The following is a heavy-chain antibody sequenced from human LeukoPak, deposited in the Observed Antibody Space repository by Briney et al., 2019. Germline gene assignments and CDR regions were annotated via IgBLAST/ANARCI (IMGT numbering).Heavy chain of an antibody. CDR2: INSDGSST. V-gene: IGHV3-74*01. Sequence: GGSLRLSCAVSGFTFSDHYMDWVRQAPGKGLVWVSRINSDGSSTSYADSVKGRFTISRDNAKNTLYLQMNSLRAEDTAVYYCARDVSGSYLGAIDIWGQGTMVTVSS. D-gene: IGHD1-26*01. CDR3: ARDVSGSYLGAIDI. CDR1: GFTFSDHY. J-gene: IGHJ3*02.